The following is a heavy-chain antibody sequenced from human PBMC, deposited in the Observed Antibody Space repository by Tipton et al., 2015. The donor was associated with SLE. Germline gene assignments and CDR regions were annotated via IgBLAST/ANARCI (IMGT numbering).Heavy chain of an antibody. J-gene: IGHJ4*02. D-gene: IGHD6-19*01. Sequence: SPSFQGQVTISADKSISTAYLQWRSLKASDTAMYYCAREIGDSSGWVYFDYWGQGTLVTVSS. V-gene: IGHV5-51*01. CDR3: AREIGDSSGWVYFDY.